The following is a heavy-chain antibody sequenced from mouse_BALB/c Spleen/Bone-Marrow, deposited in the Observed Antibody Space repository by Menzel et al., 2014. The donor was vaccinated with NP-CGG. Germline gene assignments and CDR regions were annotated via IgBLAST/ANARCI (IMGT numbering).Heavy chain of an antibody. V-gene: IGHV7-3*02. J-gene: IGHJ2*02. CDR3: ARYRGGILFDS. CDR2: IRNNANGYTT. Sequence: EVHLVESGGGLVQPGGSLRLSCATSGFTFTDYYMNWVRQPPGEALEWLAFIRNNANGYTTEYSASVKGRFTVSRDNSQSILYLHMNTLRAEDSATYYCARYRGGILFDSWGQGTSLTVSS. CDR1: GFTFTDYY.